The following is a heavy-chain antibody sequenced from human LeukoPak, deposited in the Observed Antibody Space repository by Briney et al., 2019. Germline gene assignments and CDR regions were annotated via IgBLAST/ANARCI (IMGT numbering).Heavy chain of an antibody. CDR2: ISSSSSYI. Sequence: GGSLRLSCAASGFTFSSYSMNWVRQAPGKGLEWVSSISSSSSYIYYADSVKGRFTISRDNAKNSLYLQMNSLRAEDTAVYYCARDAGTNYYDSSGXYXXWGQXXLVT. D-gene: IGHD3-22*01. V-gene: IGHV3-21*01. CDR1: GFTFSSYS. J-gene: IGHJ1*01. CDR3: ARDAGTNYYDSSGXYXX.